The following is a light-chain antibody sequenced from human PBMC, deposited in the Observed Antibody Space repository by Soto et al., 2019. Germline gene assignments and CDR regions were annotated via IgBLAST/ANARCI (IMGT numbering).Light chain of an antibody. J-gene: IGKJ5*01. CDR2: GAS. CDR3: QQYVSAPIT. CDR1: ESISRDY. Sequence: EIVLTQSPGTLSLSPGQRVTLSCRASESISRDYLAWYQQRLGQAPRLLIYGASSGATGIPDRFSGSGSGTDFTLTISRLEPEDFAVYYCQQYVSAPITFGQGTRLEIK. V-gene: IGKV3-20*01.